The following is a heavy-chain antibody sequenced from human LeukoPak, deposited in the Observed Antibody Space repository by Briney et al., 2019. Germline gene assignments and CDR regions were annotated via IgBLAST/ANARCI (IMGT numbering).Heavy chain of an antibody. CDR2: IIPIFGTA. CDR3: ARDSGYSSGWSH. D-gene: IGHD6-19*01. CDR1: GGTFSSYA. V-gene: IGHV1-69*13. Sequence: SVKVSCKASGGTFSSYAISWVRQAPGQGLEWMGGIIPIFGTANYAQKFQGRVTITADESTSTAYMELSSLRSVDTAVYYCARDSGYSSGWSHWGQGTLVTVSS. J-gene: IGHJ4*02.